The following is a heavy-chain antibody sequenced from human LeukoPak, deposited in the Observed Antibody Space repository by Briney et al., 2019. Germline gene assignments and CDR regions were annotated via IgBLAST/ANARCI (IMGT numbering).Heavy chain of an antibody. J-gene: IGHJ4*02. CDR1: GYTFTGYY. V-gene: IGHV1-2*02. CDR3: VSGSYYREVDY. CDR2: INPNSGGT. Sequence: ASVNVSCKASGYTFTGYYIHWVRQAPGQGLEWMGWINPNSGGTRFAQKFQGRVTLTRDTSISTAYLDLSSLGSDDTAVYYCVSGSYYREVDYWGQGTLVTVYS. D-gene: IGHD1-26*01.